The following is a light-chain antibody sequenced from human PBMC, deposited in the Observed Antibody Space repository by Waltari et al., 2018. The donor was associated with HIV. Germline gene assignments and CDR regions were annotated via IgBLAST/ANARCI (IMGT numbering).Light chain of an antibody. J-gene: IGKJ1*01. CDR1: QGVSSY. CDR3: QQYYTYPWT. CDR2: GAS. Sequence: AIRMTQSPSSFSASTGARVSITCRASQGVSSYLAWYQQKPGKAPKLLIYGASTLQSAVPSRFSGSGSVTNFTLTISCLQSEDFATYFCQQYYTYPWTFGQGTKVEIK. V-gene: IGKV1-8*01.